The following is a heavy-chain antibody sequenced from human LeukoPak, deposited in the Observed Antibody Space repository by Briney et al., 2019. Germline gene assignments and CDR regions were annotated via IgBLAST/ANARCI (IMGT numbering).Heavy chain of an antibody. CDR2: FDPEDGET. D-gene: IGHD1-7*01. V-gene: IGHV1-24*01. J-gene: IGHJ3*02. CDR3: ATGYGTTDAFDI. Sequence: ASVKVSCKFSGYTLTELSMHWVRQAPGKGLEWMGGFDPEDGETIYAQKFQGRVTMTEDTSTDTAYMELSSLRSEDTAVYYCATGYGTTDAFDIWGQGTMVTVSS. CDR1: GYTLTELS.